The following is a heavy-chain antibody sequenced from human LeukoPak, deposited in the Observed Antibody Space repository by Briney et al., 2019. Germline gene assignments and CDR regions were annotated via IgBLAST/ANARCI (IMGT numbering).Heavy chain of an antibody. Sequence: QPGRSLRLSCAASGFTFSSYGMHWVRQAPGKGLEWVAVIWYGGSNKYYADSVKGRFTISRDNSKNTLYLQMNSLRAEDTAVYYCAKDREFTYYDFWSGYIFDYWGQGTLVTVSS. V-gene: IGHV3-33*06. CDR1: GFTFSSYG. CDR2: IWYGGSNK. CDR3: AKDREFTYYDFWSGYIFDY. D-gene: IGHD3-3*01. J-gene: IGHJ4*02.